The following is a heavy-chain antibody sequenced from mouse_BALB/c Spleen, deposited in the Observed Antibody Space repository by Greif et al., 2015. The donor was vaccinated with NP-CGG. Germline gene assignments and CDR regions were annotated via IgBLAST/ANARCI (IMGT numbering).Heavy chain of an antibody. CDR1: GYTFTSYF. D-gene: IGHD1-1*01. CDR2: INPTNGGT. CDR3: TRGDFYFWFAY. Sequence: QVQLQQSGAELVKPGASVKLSCKASGYTFTSYFMYWVKQRPGQGLEWIGEINPTNGGTNFNEKFKSKATLTVDKSSSTTYMQLSRLTSEDPAVYYCTRGDFYFWFAYWGQGTLVTVSA. V-gene: IGHV1-53*01. J-gene: IGHJ3*01.